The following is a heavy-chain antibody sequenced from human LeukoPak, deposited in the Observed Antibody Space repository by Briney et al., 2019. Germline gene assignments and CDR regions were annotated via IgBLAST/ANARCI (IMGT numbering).Heavy chain of an antibody. CDR1: GFTFSSYG. V-gene: IGHV3-30*18. CDR3: AKAQDSSSWYGNWFDP. J-gene: IGHJ5*02. D-gene: IGHD6-13*01. CDR2: ISYDGSNK. Sequence: GGSLRLSCAASGFTFSSYGMHWVRQAPGKGLEWVAVISYDGSNKYYADSVKGRFTISRDNSKNTLYLQMNSLRAEDTAVYYCAKAQDSSSWYGNWFDPWGQGTLVTVSS.